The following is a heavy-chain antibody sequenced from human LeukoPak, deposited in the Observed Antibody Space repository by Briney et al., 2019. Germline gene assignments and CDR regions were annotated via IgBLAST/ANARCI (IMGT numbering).Heavy chain of an antibody. V-gene: IGHV3-23*01. CDR3: AKDGGLWVSAHWGDS. CDR1: GFTFSSYT. Sequence: GGSLRLSCAASGFTFSSYTMSWVRQAPGKGLEWVSTITTSDGNTYYADSVKGRFTVSRDNSKNTLFPQMNSLRAEDTAVYYCAKDGGLWVSAHWGDSWGRGTLVTVSS. D-gene: IGHD7-27*01. J-gene: IGHJ4*02. CDR2: ITTSDGNT.